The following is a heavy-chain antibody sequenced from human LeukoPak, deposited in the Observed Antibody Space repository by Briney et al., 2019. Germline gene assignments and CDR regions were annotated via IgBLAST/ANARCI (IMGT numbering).Heavy chain of an antibody. J-gene: IGHJ4*02. CDR1: GFTVSSNY. D-gene: IGHD1-7*01. V-gene: IGHV3-66*01. Sequence: QPGGSLRLSCAASGFTVSSNYMTWVRQAPGKGLEWVSVIYGGDNTHYADSVKGRFTISRDSSKNTLSLQMNSLRSEDTAVYYCARGPYNWNYPRGFLDYWGQGTLVTVSS. CDR2: IYGGDNT. CDR3: ARGPYNWNYPRGFLDY.